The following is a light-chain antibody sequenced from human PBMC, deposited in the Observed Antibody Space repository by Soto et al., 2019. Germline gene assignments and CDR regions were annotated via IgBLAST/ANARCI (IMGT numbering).Light chain of an antibody. V-gene: IGLV2-14*01. CDR1: SSDVGGYNY. J-gene: IGLJ1*01. Sequence: QSVLTQPASVSGSPGQSITISCTGTSSDVGGYNYVSWYQQHPGKAPKLMIYDVSNRPSGVSNRFSGSKSGNTASLTISGLQAEAEADYYCCSYTSSSTYVFGTGTKLTVL. CDR2: DVS. CDR3: CSYTSSSTYV.